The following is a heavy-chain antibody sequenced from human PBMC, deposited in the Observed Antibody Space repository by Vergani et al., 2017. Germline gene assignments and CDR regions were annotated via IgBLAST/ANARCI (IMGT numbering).Heavy chain of an antibody. Sequence: QVQLVQSGAEVKKPGASVKVSCKASGYTFTSYGISWVRQAPGQGLEWMGWISVYNGNTKYAQKLQGRVTMTTDTSTNTAHMELRSLRSGDTAVYYCAREEGASHYWGQGTLVTVSS. V-gene: IGHV1-18*01. CDR2: ISVYNGNT. J-gene: IGHJ4*02. D-gene: IGHD1-26*01. CDR3: AREEGASHY. CDR1: GYTFTSYG.